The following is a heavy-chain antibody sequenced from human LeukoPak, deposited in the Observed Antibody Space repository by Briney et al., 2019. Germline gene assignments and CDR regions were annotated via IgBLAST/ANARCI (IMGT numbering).Heavy chain of an antibody. CDR2: IYPADSDT. CDR3: ARVYGRYIQH. CDR1: GYTFTSYW. J-gene: IGHJ1*01. D-gene: IGHD4-17*01. V-gene: IGHV5-51*01. Sequence: GESLKISCKGSGYTFTSYWIGWVRQMPGKGLEWMGSIYPADSDTRYSPSFQGQVTISADKSISTAYLQWSSLKASDTAMYFCARVYGRYIQHWGQGTLVIVSS.